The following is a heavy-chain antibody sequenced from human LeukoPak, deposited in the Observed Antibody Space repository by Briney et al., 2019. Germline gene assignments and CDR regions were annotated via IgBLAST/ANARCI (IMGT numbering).Heavy chain of an antibody. V-gene: IGHV3-11*04. D-gene: IGHD6-19*01. Sequence: GGSLRLSCAASGFIFSDYYMSWIRQAPGKGLEWVSYISSSGSSIYYADSVKGRFTISRDNAKNSLYLQMNSLRAEDTAVYYCAGISPKGDIAVEVPNDYWGQGTLVTVSS. J-gene: IGHJ4*02. CDR2: ISSSGSSI. CDR3: AGISPKGDIAVEVPNDY. CDR1: GFIFSDYY.